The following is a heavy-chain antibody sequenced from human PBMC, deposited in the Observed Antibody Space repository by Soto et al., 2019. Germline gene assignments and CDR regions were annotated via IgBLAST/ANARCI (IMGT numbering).Heavy chain of an antibody. CDR1: GFTFSSYG. Sequence: GGSLRLSCAASGFTFSSYGMHWVRQAPGKGLEWVAVISYDGSNKYYADSVKGRFTISRDNSKNTLYLQMNSLRAEDAAVYYCAKDQGSGSSRQSEGMDVWGQGTTVTVSS. CDR2: ISYDGSNK. D-gene: IGHD1-26*01. J-gene: IGHJ6*02. CDR3: AKDQGSGSSRQSEGMDV. V-gene: IGHV3-30*18.